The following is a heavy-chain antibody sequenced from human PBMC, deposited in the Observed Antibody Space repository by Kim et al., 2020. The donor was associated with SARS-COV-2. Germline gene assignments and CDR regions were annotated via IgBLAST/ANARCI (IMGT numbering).Heavy chain of an antibody. D-gene: IGHD5-18*01. CDR2: INHSGST. Sequence: SETLSLTCAVYGGSFSGYYWSWIRQPPGKGLEWIGEINHSGSTNYNPSLKSRVTISVDTSKNQFSLKLSSVTAADTAVYYCARVGVGDTAMWAYYYYGMDVWGQGTTVTVSS. CDR1: GGSFSGYY. CDR3: ARVGVGDTAMWAYYYYGMDV. J-gene: IGHJ6*02. V-gene: IGHV4-34*01.